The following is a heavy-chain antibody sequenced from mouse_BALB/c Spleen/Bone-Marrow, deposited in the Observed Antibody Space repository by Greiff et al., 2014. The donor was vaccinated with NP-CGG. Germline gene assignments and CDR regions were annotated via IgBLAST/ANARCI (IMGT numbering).Heavy chain of an antibody. J-gene: IGHJ4*01. CDR3: ARITTATGAMDY. CDR1: GVLFNNYG. V-gene: IGHV2-9*02. Sequence: QVQLKESGPGLGGPSQRLSIPCTVPGVLFNNYGVHWGCQPPGKGLEWLGVIWADGSNNYNSALMSRLSISKDNSKSQVFFKMNSLQTDDAAMYYCARITTATGAMDYWGQGTSVTVSS. D-gene: IGHD1-2*01. CDR2: IWADGSN.